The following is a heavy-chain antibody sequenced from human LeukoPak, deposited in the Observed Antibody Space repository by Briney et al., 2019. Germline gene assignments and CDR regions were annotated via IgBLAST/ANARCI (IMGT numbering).Heavy chain of an antibody. J-gene: IGHJ4*02. CDR2: IIPIFGTA. CDR1: GGTFSDHA. CDR3: ATWEAVAGTRHFDY. V-gene: IGHV1-69*13. Sequence: ASVKVSCKASGGTFSDHAVSWVRQAPGQGLGWMGGIIPIFGTANYAQKFQGRVTITADESTSTAYMELSSLRSEDTAVYYCATWEAVAGTRHFDYWGQGTLVTVSS. D-gene: IGHD6-19*01.